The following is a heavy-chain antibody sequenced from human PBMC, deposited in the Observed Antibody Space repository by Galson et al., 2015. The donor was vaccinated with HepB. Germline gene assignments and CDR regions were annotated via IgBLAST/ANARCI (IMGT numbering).Heavy chain of an antibody. CDR1: GYTFTSYG. J-gene: IGHJ4*02. Sequence: SVKVSCKASGYTFTSYGISWVRQAPGQGLEWMGWISAYNGNTNYAQKLQGRVTMTTDTSTSTAYMELRSLRSDDTAVYYCARVLVFPRFPLGSDYWGQGTLVTVSS. CDR2: ISAYNGNT. V-gene: IGHV1-18*04. CDR3: ARVLVFPRFPLGSDY. D-gene: IGHD2-21*01.